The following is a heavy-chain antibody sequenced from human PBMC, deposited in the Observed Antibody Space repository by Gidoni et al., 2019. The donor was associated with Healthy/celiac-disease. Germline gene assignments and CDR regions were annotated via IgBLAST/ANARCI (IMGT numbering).Heavy chain of an antibody. CDR2: IFSNDEK. V-gene: IGHV2-26*01. Sequence: QVTLKESGPVLVKPTETLPLTCTVPGFSLSNASMGVSWIRQPPGKALEWLAHIFSNDEKSYSTSLKSRLTISKDTSKSQVVLTMTNMDPVDTATYYCARIITYYDFWSGYAFDIWGQGTMVTVSS. D-gene: IGHD3-3*01. CDR1: GFSLSNASMG. CDR3: ARIITYYDFWSGYAFDI. J-gene: IGHJ3*02.